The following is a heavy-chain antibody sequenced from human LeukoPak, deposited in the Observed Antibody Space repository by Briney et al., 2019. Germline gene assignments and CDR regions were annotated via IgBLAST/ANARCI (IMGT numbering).Heavy chain of an antibody. V-gene: IGHV3-23*01. Sequence: PGGSLRLSCAASGFTFSRFWMSWVRQAPGKGLEWVSAISGRGDRTYYADSVKGRFTISRDNSKNTLYLQMNSLRAEDTAVYYCAKEQSSSGFFDYWGQGTLATVSS. CDR1: GFTFSRFW. CDR2: ISGRGDRT. CDR3: AKEQSSSGFFDY. J-gene: IGHJ4*02. D-gene: IGHD6-6*01.